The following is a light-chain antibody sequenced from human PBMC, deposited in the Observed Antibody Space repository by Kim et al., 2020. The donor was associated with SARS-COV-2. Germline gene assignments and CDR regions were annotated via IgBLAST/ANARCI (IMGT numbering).Light chain of an antibody. CDR3: CSYAGSSTVV. V-gene: IGLV2-23*02. CDR1: SSDVGSYNL. J-gene: IGLJ2*01. Sequence: GQSITISCTGTSSDVGSYNLVSWYQQQPGKAPKLMIYEVSKRPSGVSNRFSGSKSGNTASLTISGLQAEDEADYYCCSYAGSSTVVFGGGTKLTVL. CDR2: EVS.